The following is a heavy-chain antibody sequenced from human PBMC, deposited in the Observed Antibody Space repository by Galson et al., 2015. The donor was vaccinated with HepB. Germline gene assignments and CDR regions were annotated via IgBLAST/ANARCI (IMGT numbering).Heavy chain of an antibody. CDR3: ASGNICSGGSCYSPDYYYYGMDV. J-gene: IGHJ6*02. CDR2: INAGNGNT. Sequence: SVKVSCKAPGYSFSSFAIHWVRQAPGQRLEWMGWINAGNGNTEYSQKFQGRVTITRDTSANTAYMELSRLRSEDTAVYYCASGNICSGGSCYSPDYYYYGMDVWGQGTTVTVSS. D-gene: IGHD2-15*01. CDR1: GYSFSSFA. V-gene: IGHV1-3*01.